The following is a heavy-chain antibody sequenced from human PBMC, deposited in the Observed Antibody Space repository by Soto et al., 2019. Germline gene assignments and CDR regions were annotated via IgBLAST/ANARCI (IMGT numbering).Heavy chain of an antibody. D-gene: IGHD3-10*01. V-gene: IGHV1-58*01. CDR1: GFTFTSSA. Sequence: QMQLVQSGPEVKKPGTSVKVSCKASGFTFTSSAVQWVRQARGQRLEWVGWIVVGSGNTNYAQKFQERVTITRDMSPSTAYMELSSLRSEDTAVYYCAAGARGSGSDEIDYWGQGTLVTVSS. CDR3: AAGARGSGSDEIDY. J-gene: IGHJ4*02. CDR2: IVVGSGNT.